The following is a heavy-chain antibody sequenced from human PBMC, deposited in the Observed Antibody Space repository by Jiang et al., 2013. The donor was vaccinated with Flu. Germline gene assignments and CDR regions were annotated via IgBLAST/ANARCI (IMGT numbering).Heavy chain of an antibody. CDR2: IGGSGGNI. Sequence: VQLLESGGDLVQPGGSLRLSCAASGFTFSTYAMAWVRQAPGQGPKWVSSIGGSGGNIDYADSVKGRFTISRDNSKNTLYLQMNSLRAEDTAIYYCAKKXLGSHPFDLWGQGTLVTVSS. D-gene: IGHD1-26*01. CDR3: AKKXLGSHPFDL. J-gene: IGHJ4*02. V-gene: IGHV3-23*01. CDR1: GFTFSTYA.